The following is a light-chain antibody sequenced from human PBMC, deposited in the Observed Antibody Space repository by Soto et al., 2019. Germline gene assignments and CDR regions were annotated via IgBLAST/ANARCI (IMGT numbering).Light chain of an antibody. CDR3: QQYNNLPPYT. V-gene: IGKV3-15*01. Sequence: EIVLTQSPGTLSLSPGERATFSCRASQSVSSSYIAWYQQKRGQAPRLLIYGASSRATGIPARFSGSGSGTEFTLTISSLQSEDFAVYYCQQYNNLPPYTFGQGTKVDIK. CDR1: QSVSSSY. J-gene: IGKJ2*01. CDR2: GAS.